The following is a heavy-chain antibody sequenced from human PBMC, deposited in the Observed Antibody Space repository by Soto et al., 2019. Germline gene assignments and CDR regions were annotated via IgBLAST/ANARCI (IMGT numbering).Heavy chain of an antibody. D-gene: IGHD6-19*01. Sequence: PSETLSLTCAVSGDSVTSNVWWSWVRQPPGKRLEWIGEAYHNGLTDYNPSLKSRVTMSVDTSKNEFSLKLTSLTAADTAIYYCARDAAVPGESDRFDYWGQGTLVTVSS. J-gene: IGHJ4*02. V-gene: IGHV4-4*02. CDR3: ARDAAVPGESDRFDY. CDR1: GDSVTSNVW. CDR2: AYHNGLT.